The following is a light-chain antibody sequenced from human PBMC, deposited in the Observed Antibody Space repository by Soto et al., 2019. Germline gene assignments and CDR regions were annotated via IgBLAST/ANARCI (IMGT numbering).Light chain of an antibody. J-gene: IGLJ1*01. CDR2: EGS. V-gene: IGLV2-23*01. CDR1: SSDVGGYNY. CDR3: CSYAGSSKV. Sequence: QSVLTQPPSASGSPGQSVAISCTGTSSDVGGYNYVSWYQQHPGKAPKLMIYEGSKRPSGVSNRFSGSKSGNTASLTISGLQAEDEADYYCCSYAGSSKVFGTGTKVTVL.